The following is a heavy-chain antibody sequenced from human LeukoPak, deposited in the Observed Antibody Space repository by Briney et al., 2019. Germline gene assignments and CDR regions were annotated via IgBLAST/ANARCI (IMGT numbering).Heavy chain of an antibody. J-gene: IGHJ4*02. D-gene: IGHD3-22*01. CDR3: AGGYYYDSSGYHPPYY. CDR1: GFPFSSYS. V-gene: IGHV3-48*02. CDR2: ISSSSSTI. Sequence: GGSLRLSCAASGFPFSSYSMNWVRQAPGKGLEWVSYISSSSSTIYYADSVKGRFTISRDNAKNSLYLQMNSLRDEDTAVYYCAGGYYYDSSGYHPPYYWGQGTLVTVSS.